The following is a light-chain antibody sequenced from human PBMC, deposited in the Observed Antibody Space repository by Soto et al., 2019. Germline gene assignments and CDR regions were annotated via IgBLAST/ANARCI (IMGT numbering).Light chain of an antibody. V-gene: IGKV4-1*01. CDR2: WAS. Sequence: DIVMTHSPYALAVFLRERATINCKSSHSILYSSNNKNYLAWYQQKKGQPPKLLIYWASTLKSGVPSRFSGSGSGTGFTFTISSLQPEDFATYYCQQYESLPLTFGQGTRLEIK. CDR1: HSILYSSNNKNY. CDR3: QQYESLPLT. J-gene: IGKJ5*01.